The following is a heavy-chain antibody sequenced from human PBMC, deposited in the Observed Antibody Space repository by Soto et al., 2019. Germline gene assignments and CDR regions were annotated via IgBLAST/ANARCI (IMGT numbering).Heavy chain of an antibody. CDR2: IDPSDSYT. J-gene: IGHJ6*02. Sequence: PGESLKISCKGSGYSFTSYWISWVRQMPGKGLEWMGRIDPSDSYTNYSPSFQGHVTISADKSISTAYLQWSSLKASDTAMYYCASLAPWYYDFWSGYYGMDGWGQGTTVTVSS. V-gene: IGHV5-10-1*01. CDR3: ASLAPWYYDFWSGYYGMDG. D-gene: IGHD3-3*01. CDR1: GYSFTSYW.